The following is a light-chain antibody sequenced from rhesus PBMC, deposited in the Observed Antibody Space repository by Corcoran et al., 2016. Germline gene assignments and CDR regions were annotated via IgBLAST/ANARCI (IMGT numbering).Light chain of an antibody. Sequence: DIQMTQSPSSLSSSVGDTVTITCRASQSISSWLAWYQQKPGKAPKLLIYKASSLQNGVPSRFRGSGSGTDFTLTISSLQSEDFATYYCQQYSSSPPLTFGGGTKVDLK. V-gene: IGKV1-22*01. CDR1: QSISSW. J-gene: IGKJ4*01. CDR3: QQYSSSPPLT. CDR2: KAS.